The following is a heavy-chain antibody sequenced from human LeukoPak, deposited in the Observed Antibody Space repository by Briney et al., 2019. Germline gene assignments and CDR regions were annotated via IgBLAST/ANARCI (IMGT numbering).Heavy chain of an antibody. CDR2: IYYSGST. Sequence: SETLSLTCTVSGGSISSSSYYWGWIRQPPGKGLEWIGSIYYSGSTHYNPSLKSRVTISVDTSKNQFSLKLSSATAADTAVYYCASGLYYMDVWGKGTTVTVSS. J-gene: IGHJ6*03. CDR3: ASGLYYMDV. CDR1: GGSISSSSYY. V-gene: IGHV4-39*01.